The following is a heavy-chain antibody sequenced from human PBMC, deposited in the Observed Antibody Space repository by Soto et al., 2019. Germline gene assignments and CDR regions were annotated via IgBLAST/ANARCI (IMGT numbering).Heavy chain of an antibody. J-gene: IGHJ4*02. V-gene: IGHV3-74*03. CDR2: IKGDGSGT. CDR1: GFTFSNYW. Sequence: GGSLRLSCAASGFTFSNYWMHWVRQAPGKGLVWVSRIKGDGSGTTYADSVKGRFTISRDNSKNTLYLQMNSLRAEDTAVYYSARDPSYYDSSGYYFNFDYWGQGTLVTVSS. D-gene: IGHD3-22*01. CDR3: ARDPSYYDSSGYYFNFDY.